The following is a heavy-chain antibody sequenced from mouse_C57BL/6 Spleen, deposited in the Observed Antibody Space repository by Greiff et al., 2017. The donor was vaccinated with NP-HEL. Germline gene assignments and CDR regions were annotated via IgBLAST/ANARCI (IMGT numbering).Heavy chain of an antibody. J-gene: IGHJ2*01. Sequence: VQLQQSGAELARPGASVKMSCKASGYTFTSYTMHWVKQRPGQGLEWIGNINPSSGYTKYNQKFKDKATLTADKSSSTAYMQLSSLTSEDSAVYCCARGDYDDGCFDYWGQGTTPTVSS. CDR2: INPSSGYT. CDR3: ARGDYDDGCFDY. V-gene: IGHV1-4*01. D-gene: IGHD2-4*01. CDR1: GYTFTSYT.